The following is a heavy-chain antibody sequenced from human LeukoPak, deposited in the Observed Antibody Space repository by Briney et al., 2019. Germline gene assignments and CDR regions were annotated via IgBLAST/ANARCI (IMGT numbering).Heavy chain of an antibody. Sequence: GGSLRLSCAASGFTVSSNYMSWVRQAPGKGLEWVSVIYSGGSTYYADSVKGRFTISRDNSKNTLYLQMNSLRAEDTAVYYCARVGSSWYGWFDPWGQGTLVTVSS. CDR1: GFTVSSNY. J-gene: IGHJ5*02. V-gene: IGHV3-53*01. CDR3: ARVGSSWYGWFDP. D-gene: IGHD6-13*01. CDR2: IYSGGST.